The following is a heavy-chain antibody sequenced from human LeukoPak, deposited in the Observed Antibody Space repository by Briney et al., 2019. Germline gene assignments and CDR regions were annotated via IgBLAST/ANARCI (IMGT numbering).Heavy chain of an antibody. D-gene: IGHD3-22*01. Sequence: PGRSLRLSCAASGFTFDDYAMHWVRQAPGKGLEWVSGISWNSGSIGYADSVKGRFTISRDNAKNSLYLQMNSLRAEDTALYYCAKGFPSYYDSSGYYHYFDYWGQGTLVTVSS. V-gene: IGHV3-9*01. CDR1: GFTFDDYA. CDR2: ISWNSGSI. CDR3: AKGFPSYYDSSGYYHYFDY. J-gene: IGHJ4*02.